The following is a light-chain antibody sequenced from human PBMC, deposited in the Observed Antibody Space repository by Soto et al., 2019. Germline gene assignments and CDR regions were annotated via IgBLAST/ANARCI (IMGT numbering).Light chain of an antibody. V-gene: IGLV2-14*01. J-gene: IGLJ2*01. CDR2: EVS. CDR1: SSDIGSYNY. Sequence: QSVLTRPASVSWSPGQSITISCTGTSSDIGSYNYVSWYQLHPGKAPKLMIYEVSTRPSGVSNRFSGSESGNAASLTIGVLQAEDDADYYCSSDARACPVVFGGGTKLTVL. CDR3: SSDARACPVV.